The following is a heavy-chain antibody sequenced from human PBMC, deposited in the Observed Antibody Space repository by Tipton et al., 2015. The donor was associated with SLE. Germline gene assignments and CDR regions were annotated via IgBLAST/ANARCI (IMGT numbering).Heavy chain of an antibody. J-gene: IGHJ3*02. CDR3: ARARGLWELAALDI. D-gene: IGHD1-26*01. Sequence: GSLRLSCAVSGFTFSSYAMHWVRQAPGKGLEFVSAISSNGGNTYYADSVKGRFTISRDNSKNTLYVQMGSLRTEDMAVYYCARARGLWELAALDIWGQGTMVTVSS. CDR2: ISSNGGNT. V-gene: IGHV3-64*02. CDR1: GFTFSSYA.